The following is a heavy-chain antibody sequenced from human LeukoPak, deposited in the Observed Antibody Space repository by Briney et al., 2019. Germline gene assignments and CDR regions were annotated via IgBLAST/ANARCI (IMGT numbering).Heavy chain of an antibody. CDR1: GYTFTGYA. CDR3: ARIRRIYCSSTSCYGVWFDP. D-gene: IGHD2-2*01. J-gene: IGHJ5*02. CDR2: INAGNGNT. Sequence: GASVRVSCKASGYTFTGYAMHWVRQAPGQRLEWMGWINAGNGNTKYSQKFQGRVTITRDTSASTAYMELSSLRSEDTAVYYCARIRRIYCSSTSCYGVWFDPWGQGTPVTVSS. V-gene: IGHV1-3*01.